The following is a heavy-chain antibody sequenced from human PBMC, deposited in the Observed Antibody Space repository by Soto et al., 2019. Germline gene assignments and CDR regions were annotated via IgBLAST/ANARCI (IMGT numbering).Heavy chain of an antibody. Sequence: VGSLRLSCAASGFTFSSYGMHWVRQAPGKGLEWVAVISYDGSNKYYADSVKGRFTISRDNSKNTLYQQMNSLRDEDTAVYYCARGESRFLEWLGSFVGDDYYYYGMVVWDQGPTVTLSS. J-gene: IGHJ6*02. V-gene: IGHV3-30*03. CDR3: ARGESRFLEWLGSFVGDDYYYYGMVV. CDR1: GFTFSSYG. CDR2: ISYDGSNK. D-gene: IGHD3-3*01.